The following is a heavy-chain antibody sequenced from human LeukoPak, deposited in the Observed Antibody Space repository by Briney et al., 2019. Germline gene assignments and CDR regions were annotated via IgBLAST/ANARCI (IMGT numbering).Heavy chain of an antibody. V-gene: IGHV1-18*01. Sequence: ASVKVSCKASGYIFTSYGITWVRQAPGQGLEWMGWISAYNAYTYYAQKLQGRVTMTTDTSTSTAYMELSRLRSDDTAVYYCARDQVPWGQGTLVTVSS. D-gene: IGHD3-10*01. CDR2: ISAYNAYT. CDR1: GYIFTSYG. CDR3: ARDQVP. J-gene: IGHJ4*02.